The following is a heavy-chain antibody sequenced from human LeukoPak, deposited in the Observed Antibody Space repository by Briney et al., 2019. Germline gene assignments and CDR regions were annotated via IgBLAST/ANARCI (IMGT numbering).Heavy chain of an antibody. CDR1: GYTLTEIS. J-gene: IGHJ4*02. Sequence: ASVKVSCKVSGYTLTEISMHWVRQAPGKGLEWMGGFDPEDGETIYAQKFQGRVTITEDTSTDTAYMELSSLRSEDTAVYYCATGLLMVYDLDYWGQGTLVTVSS. V-gene: IGHV1-24*01. D-gene: IGHD2-8*01. CDR3: ATGLLMVYDLDY. CDR2: FDPEDGET.